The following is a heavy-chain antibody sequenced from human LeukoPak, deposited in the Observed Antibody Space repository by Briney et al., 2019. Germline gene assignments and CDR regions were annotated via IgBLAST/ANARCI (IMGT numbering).Heavy chain of an antibody. CDR3: ARGGDGNYYDSPGGY. CDR1: GFIFSSQW. Sequence: GGSLRLSCAASGFIFSSQWMSWLRQAPGKGLEWVAHIKPDGSEKYYVDSVKGRFTISRDNSKNTLYLQMNSLRAEDTAVYYCARGGDGNYYDSPGGYWGQGTLVTVSS. J-gene: IGHJ4*02. D-gene: IGHD3-22*01. CDR2: IKPDGSEK. V-gene: IGHV3-7*01.